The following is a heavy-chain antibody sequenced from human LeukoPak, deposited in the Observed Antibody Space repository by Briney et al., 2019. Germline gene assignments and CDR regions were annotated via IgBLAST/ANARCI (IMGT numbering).Heavy chain of an antibody. D-gene: IGHD6-13*01. Sequence: PSETLSLTCTVSGGSISSYYWSWIRQPAGKGLEWIGRIYSSGSTNYNPSLKSQVTMSVDTSKNRFSLQLSSVTAADTAVYYCARDSSSPTHNFDYWGQGTLVTVSS. CDR3: ARDSSSPTHNFDY. CDR2: IYSSGST. J-gene: IGHJ4*02. CDR1: GGSISSYY. V-gene: IGHV4-4*07.